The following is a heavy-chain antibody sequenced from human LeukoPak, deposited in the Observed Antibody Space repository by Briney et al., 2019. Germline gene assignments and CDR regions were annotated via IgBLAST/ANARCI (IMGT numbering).Heavy chain of an antibody. Sequence: ASVKVSCKASGYTFTSYDINWVRQATGQGLEWMGWMNPNSVNTGYAQKFQGRVTITRNTSISTAYMELSSLRSEDTAVYYCARAGGYCGRISCPYYFDYWGQGSLVAVSS. CDR3: ARAGGYCGRISCPYYFDY. D-gene: IGHD2-15*01. CDR2: MNPNSVNT. CDR1: GYTFTSYD. J-gene: IGHJ4*02. V-gene: IGHV1-8*03.